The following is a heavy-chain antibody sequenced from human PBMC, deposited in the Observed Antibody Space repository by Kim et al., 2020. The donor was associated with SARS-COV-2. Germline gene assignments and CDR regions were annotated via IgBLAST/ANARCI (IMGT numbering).Heavy chain of an antibody. CDR1: GFTFSSYW. CDR2: IKQDGSEK. Sequence: GGSLRLSCAASGFTFSSYWMSWVRQAPGKGLEWVANIKQDGSEKYYVDSVKGRFTISRDNAKNSLYLQMNSLRAEDTAVYYCARDLGSPGPYWFDPWGQGTLVTVSS. V-gene: IGHV3-7*03. J-gene: IGHJ5*02. CDR3: ARDLGSPGPYWFDP. D-gene: IGHD7-27*01.